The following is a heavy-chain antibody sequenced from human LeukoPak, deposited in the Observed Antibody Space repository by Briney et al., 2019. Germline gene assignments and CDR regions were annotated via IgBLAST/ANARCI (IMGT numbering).Heavy chain of an antibody. CDR1: GFTFSSYW. CDR3: ARDPVLLWFGELHHDAFDI. V-gene: IGHV3-7*03. CDR2: IKQDGNEK. J-gene: IGHJ3*02. D-gene: IGHD3-10*01. Sequence: PGGSLRLSCAASGFTFSSYWMSWVRQAPGKGLEWVANIKQDGNEKYYVDSVKGRFTISRDNAKNSLYLQMNSLRAEDTAVYYCARDPVLLWFGELHHDAFDIWGQGTMVTVSS.